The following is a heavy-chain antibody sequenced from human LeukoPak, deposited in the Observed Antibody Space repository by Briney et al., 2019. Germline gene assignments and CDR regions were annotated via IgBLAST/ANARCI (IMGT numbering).Heavy chain of an antibody. Sequence: TLSLTCTVSGGSISSGDYYWSWIRQPPGKGLEWIGYIYYSGSTYYNPSLKSRVTISVDTSKNQFSLKLSSVTAADTAVYYCARGAAIRYYYDSSGYYPFDYWGQGTLVTVSS. D-gene: IGHD3-22*01. CDR3: ARGAAIRYYYDSSGYYPFDY. J-gene: IGHJ4*02. CDR2: IYYSGST. V-gene: IGHV4-30-4*08. CDR1: GGSISSGDYY.